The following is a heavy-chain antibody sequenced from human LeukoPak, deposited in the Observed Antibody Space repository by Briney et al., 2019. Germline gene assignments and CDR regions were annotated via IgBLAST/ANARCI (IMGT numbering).Heavy chain of an antibody. CDR1: GFTFSSYW. D-gene: IGHD6-13*01. Sequence: GGSLRLSCAASGFTFSSYWMSWVRQAPGKGLEWVSYISSSGSTIYYADSVKGRFTISRDNAKNSLYLQMNSLRAEDTAVYYCAREEQLVGFDPWGQGTLVTVSS. J-gene: IGHJ5*02. V-gene: IGHV3-48*04. CDR2: ISSSGSTI. CDR3: AREEQLVGFDP.